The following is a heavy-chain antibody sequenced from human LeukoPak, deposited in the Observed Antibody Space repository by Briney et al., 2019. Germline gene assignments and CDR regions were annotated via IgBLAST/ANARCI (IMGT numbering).Heavy chain of an antibody. CDR1: GFTFSSYG. CDR2: ISYDGSNK. CDR3: AKDLMGQWPQGY. J-gene: IGHJ4*02. Sequence: GGSLRLSCAASGFTFSSYGMHWVRQAPGKGLEWVAGISYDGSNKYYVDSVKGRFTISRDNSKNTLYPQMNSLRAEDTAVYYCAKDLMGQWPQGYWGQGTLVTVSS. V-gene: IGHV3-30*18. D-gene: IGHD6-19*01.